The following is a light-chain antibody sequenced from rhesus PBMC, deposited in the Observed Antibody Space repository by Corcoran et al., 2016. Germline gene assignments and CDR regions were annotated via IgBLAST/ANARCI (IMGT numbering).Light chain of an antibody. CDR3: GQSTNVPLT. J-gene: IGKJ4*01. Sequence: DVVMTQSPLSLPITPGQPASISCRSSQSLVHSNGNTSLNWYQQKPGQPPRLLIYQVSNRDSGVPDRFSGSGAWTDFTRNISRVEAEDVGVYYCGQSTNVPLTFGGGTKVEIK. CDR2: QVS. V-gene: IGKV2-62*02. CDR1: QSLVHSNGNTS.